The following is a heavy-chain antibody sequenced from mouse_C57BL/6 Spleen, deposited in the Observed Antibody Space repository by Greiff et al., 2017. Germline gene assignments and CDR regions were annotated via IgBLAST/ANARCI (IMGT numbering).Heavy chain of an antibody. Sequence: EVKVVDSGPGMVKPSQSLSLTCTVTGYSITSGYDWHWIRHFPGNKLEWMGYISYSGSTNYNPSLKSRISITHDTSKHHFFLKLNSVTTEDTATYYCAREETGTWFAYCGQGTLVTVSA. CDR2: ISYSGST. CDR1: GYSITSGYD. CDR3: AREETGTWFAY. J-gene: IGHJ3*01. D-gene: IGHD4-1*01. V-gene: IGHV3-1*01.